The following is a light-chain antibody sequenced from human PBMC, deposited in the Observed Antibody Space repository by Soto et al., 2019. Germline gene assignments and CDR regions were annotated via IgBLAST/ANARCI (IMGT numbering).Light chain of an antibody. Sequence: QSALTQPASVSGSPGQSITISCTGTSSDVGGYNYVCWYQQHPGKAPKLIIYDVTNRPSGVSNRFSGSKSGNTASLSISGLQAEDEADYYRSSYTGSRTVVFGGGTKLTVL. V-gene: IGLV2-14*03. CDR2: DVT. J-gene: IGLJ2*01. CDR3: SSYTGSRTVV. CDR1: SSDVGGYNY.